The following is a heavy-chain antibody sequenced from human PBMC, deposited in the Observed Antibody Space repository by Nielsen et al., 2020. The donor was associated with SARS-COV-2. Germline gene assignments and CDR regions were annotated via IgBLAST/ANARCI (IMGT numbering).Heavy chain of an antibody. CDR2: MNPNSGNT. CDR3: ARDIVVVPAAPNYYYYYGMDV. CDR1: GYTFTSYD. Sequence: ASVKVSCKASGYTFTSYDINWVRQATGQGLEWMGWMNPNSGNTGYAQKFQGRVTMTRDTSTSTVYMELSSLRSEDTAVYYCARDIVVVPAAPNYYYYYGMDVWGQGTTVTVSS. V-gene: IGHV1-8*01. D-gene: IGHD2-2*01. J-gene: IGHJ6*02.